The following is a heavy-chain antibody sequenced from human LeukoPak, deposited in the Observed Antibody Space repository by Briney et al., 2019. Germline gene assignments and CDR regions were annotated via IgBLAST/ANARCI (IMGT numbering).Heavy chain of an antibody. D-gene: IGHD3-22*01. Sequence: SESLTLICTGSGGPISSYYWSWMRQSPGKTLEGIASINYNGRTKFNPSLQSRVTISLDTSNNHFSLQLRSVTAADSALYYCARLLDYDNSGDPDTFDIWGQGTMVTVSS. V-gene: IGHV4-59*01. CDR3: ARLLDYDNSGDPDTFDI. CDR2: INYNGRT. J-gene: IGHJ3*02. CDR1: GGPISSYY.